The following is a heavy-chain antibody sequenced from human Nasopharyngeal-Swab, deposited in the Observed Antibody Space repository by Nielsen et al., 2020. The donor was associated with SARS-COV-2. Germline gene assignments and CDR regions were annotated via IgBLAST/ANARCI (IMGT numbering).Heavy chain of an antibody. CDR2: IASDERYE. CDR1: GFTFSSHA. D-gene: IGHD3-3*01. V-gene: IGHV3-30*04. J-gene: IGHJ4*02. Sequence: GESLKISCAASGFTFSSHAMNWVRQAPGKGLEWVAVIASDERYEHCADSAKGRFTISRDNAKNSLYLQMNSLRAEDTAVYYCASGGSGYWVYYFDYWGQGTLVTVSS. CDR3: ASGGSGYWVYYFDY.